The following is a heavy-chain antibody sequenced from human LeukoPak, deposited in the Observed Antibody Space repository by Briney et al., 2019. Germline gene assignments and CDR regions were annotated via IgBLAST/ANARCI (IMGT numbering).Heavy chain of an antibody. CDR1: GFAFNTYS. CDR2: ISSSSSPI. CDR3: ARGHYSRNDY. D-gene: IGHD6-13*01. J-gene: IGHJ4*02. Sequence: GGSLRLSCAASGFAFNTYSMNWVRQAPGKGLEWVSYISSSSSPIYYADSVKGRFTISRDNAKNSLYLQMNSLRDEDTAVYYCARGHYSRNDYWGQGTLVTVSS. V-gene: IGHV3-48*02.